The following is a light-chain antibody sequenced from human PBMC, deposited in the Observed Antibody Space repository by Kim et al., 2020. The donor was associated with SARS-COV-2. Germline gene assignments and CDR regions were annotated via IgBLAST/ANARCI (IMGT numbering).Light chain of an antibody. J-gene: IGKJ3*01. V-gene: IGKV1-27*01. CDR3: QKYNSAPYT. Sequence: DIQMTQSPSSLSAFVGDRVTITCRASQGIINYLAWYQQRPGKVPKLLIYAASTLQSGVPSRFSGSGSGTDFTLTISSLQPEDVATYYWQKYNSAPYTFGPGTKVDIK. CDR1: QGIINY. CDR2: AAS.